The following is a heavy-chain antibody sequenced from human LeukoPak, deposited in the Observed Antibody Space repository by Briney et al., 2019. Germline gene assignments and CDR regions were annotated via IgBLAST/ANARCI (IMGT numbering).Heavy chain of an antibody. V-gene: IGHV3-30*04. CDR1: GFTFSSYA. CDR2: ISYDGSNK. CDR3: ATATGYSYVDY. D-gene: IGHD5-18*01. J-gene: IGHJ4*02. Sequence: RGSLRLSCAASGFTFSSYAMHWVRQAPGKGLEWVAVISYDGSNKYYADSVKGRFTISRDNSKNTLYLQMNSLRAEDTAVYYCATATGYSYVDYWGQGTLVTVSS.